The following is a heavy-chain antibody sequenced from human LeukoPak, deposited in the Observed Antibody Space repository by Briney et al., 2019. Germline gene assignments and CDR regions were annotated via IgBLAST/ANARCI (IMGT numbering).Heavy chain of an antibody. J-gene: IGHJ2*01. Sequence: SETLSLTCAVYGGSFSGYYWSWIRQPPGKGLEWIGEINHSGSTNYNPSLKSRITISADTSKNQFSLKLSSVTAADTAVYYCARDRGLYWYFDLWGRGTLVTVSS. V-gene: IGHV4-34*01. D-gene: IGHD5-12*01. CDR3: ARDRGLYWYFDL. CDR2: INHSGST. CDR1: GGSFSGYY.